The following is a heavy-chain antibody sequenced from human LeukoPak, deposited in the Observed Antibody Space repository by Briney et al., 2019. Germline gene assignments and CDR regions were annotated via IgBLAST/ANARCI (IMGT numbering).Heavy chain of an antibody. CDR2: ISSGGTTI. CDR3: ARRPVDY. CDR1: GFTFSSYE. V-gene: IGHV3-48*03. J-gene: IGHJ4*02. D-gene: IGHD6-6*01. Sequence: GGSLRLSCTASGFTFSSYEMNWVRQAPGKGLEWVSYISSGGTTIYYADSVKGRFTISRDNTKNSLYLQMNSLRAEDTAVYCCARRPVDYWGQGTLVTVSS.